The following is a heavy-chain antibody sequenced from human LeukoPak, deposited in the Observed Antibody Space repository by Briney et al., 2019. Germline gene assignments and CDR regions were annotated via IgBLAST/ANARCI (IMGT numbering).Heavy chain of an antibody. D-gene: IGHD5-18*01. J-gene: IGHJ4*02. CDR2: ISGDGSRI. CDR1: GFTFSSYW. CDR3: AREKKDAFRGYSYGSLDS. V-gene: IGHV3-74*01. Sequence: PGGSLRLSCAASGFTFSSYWMHWVRQVPGKGLVWVSRISGDGSRINYADSVRGRFTISRDNAKNTLFLQMNSLRAEDTAVYYCAREKKDAFRGYSYGSLDSWGQGTLVTVSS.